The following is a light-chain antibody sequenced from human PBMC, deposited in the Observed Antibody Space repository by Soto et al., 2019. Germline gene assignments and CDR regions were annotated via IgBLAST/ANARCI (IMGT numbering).Light chain of an antibody. CDR1: SSDVGGYNL. CDR2: EGI. CDR3: CSYAGSSASVV. Sequence: QPVLTQPASVSGSPGQSITISCTGTSSDVGGYNLVSWYQQHPGKAPKLMIYEGIKRPSGVSNRFSGSKSGNTASLTISGLQAEEEADYYCCSYAGSSASVVFGGGTKVTVL. J-gene: IGLJ2*01. V-gene: IGLV2-23*01.